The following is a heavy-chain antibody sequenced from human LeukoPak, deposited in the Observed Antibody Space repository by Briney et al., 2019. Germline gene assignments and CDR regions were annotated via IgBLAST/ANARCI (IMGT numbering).Heavy chain of an antibody. V-gene: IGHV3-23*01. D-gene: IGHD3-9*01. CDR1: GFTFSSYA. Sequence: PGGSLRLSCAASGFTFSSYAMSWVRQAPGKGLEWVSAISGSGGSTYYADSVKGRLTISRDNSKNTLYLQMNSLRAEDTAVYYCATRTISKWAFDIWGQGTMVTVSS. CDR2: ISGSGGST. J-gene: IGHJ3*02. CDR3: ATRTISKWAFDI.